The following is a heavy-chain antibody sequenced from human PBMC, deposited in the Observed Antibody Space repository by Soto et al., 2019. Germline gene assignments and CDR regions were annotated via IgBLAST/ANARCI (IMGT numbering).Heavy chain of an antibody. CDR2: INAGNGNT. CDR1: GYTFSTYA. CDR3: ARAPSWWYFDL. Sequence: ASVKVSCKASGYTFSTYAMHWVRQAPGQRLEWMGWINAGNGNTKYSQKFQGRVTITRDTSASTAYMELSSLRSEDTAVYYCARAPSWWYFDLWGRGTLVTVS. J-gene: IGHJ2*01. V-gene: IGHV1-3*01.